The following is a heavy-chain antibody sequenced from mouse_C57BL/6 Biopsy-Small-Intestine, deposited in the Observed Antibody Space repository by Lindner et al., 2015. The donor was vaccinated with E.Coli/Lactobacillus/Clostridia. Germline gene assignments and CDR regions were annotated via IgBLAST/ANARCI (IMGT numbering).Heavy chain of an antibody. Sequence: VQLQESGPEPVKPGASVKISCKASGYTFTDYYMNWVKQSHGKSLEWIGEINPNNGGTSYNQKFKGKATLTVDKSSSTAYMEFRSLTSEDPAVYFCARNYGSGYYFDYWGQGTTLTVSS. CDR2: INPNNGGT. CDR1: GYTFTDYY. CDR3: ARNYGSGYYFDY. J-gene: IGHJ2*01. D-gene: IGHD1-1*01. V-gene: IGHV1-26*01.